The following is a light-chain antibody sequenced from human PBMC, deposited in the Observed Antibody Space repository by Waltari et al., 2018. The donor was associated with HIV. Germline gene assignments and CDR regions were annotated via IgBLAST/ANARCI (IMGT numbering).Light chain of an antibody. CDR3: QEFYSNHLS. Sequence: DIVMTQSPDSLAVSLGARATINCKSRQSVLYSSNNKNYLAWYQQKPGQPPKLLIYWAATRESGVPDRFSGSGSGTDFALTISSLQAEDVAVYYCQEFYSNHLSFGPGTKVEIK. V-gene: IGKV4-1*01. CDR1: QSVLYSSNNKNY. CDR2: WAA. J-gene: IGKJ3*01.